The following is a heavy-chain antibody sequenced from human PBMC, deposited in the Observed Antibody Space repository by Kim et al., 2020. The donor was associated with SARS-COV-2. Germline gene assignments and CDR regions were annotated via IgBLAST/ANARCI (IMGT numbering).Heavy chain of an antibody. CDR3: ARGRLRGYSYGWDDY. J-gene: IGHJ4*02. CDR2: INHSGST. D-gene: IGHD5-18*01. CDR1: GGSFSGYY. Sequence: SETLSLTCAVYGGSFSGYYWSWIRQPPGKGLEWIGEINHSGSTNYNPSLKSRVTISVDTSKNQFSLKLSSVTAADTAVYYCARGRLRGYSYGWDDYWGQGTLVTVSS. V-gene: IGHV4-34*01.